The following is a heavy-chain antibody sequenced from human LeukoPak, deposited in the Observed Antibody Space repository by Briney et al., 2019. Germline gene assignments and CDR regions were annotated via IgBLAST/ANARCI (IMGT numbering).Heavy chain of an antibody. CDR1: GFTFSSYA. CDR3: AKGGAHDSRGYYSYYFDY. Sequence: GGSLRLSCAASGFTFSSYAMSWVRQAPGKGLEWVSAISGSGGSTYYADSVKGRFTISRDNSKNTLYLQMNSLRAEDTAVYYCAKGGAHDSRGYYSYYFDYWGQGTLVTVSS. V-gene: IGHV3-23*01. J-gene: IGHJ4*02. CDR2: ISGSGGST. D-gene: IGHD3-22*01.